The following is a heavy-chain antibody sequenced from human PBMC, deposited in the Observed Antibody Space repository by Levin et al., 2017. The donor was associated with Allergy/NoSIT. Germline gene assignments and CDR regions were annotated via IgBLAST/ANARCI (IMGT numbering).Heavy chain of an antibody. J-gene: IGHJ4*02. V-gene: IGHV3-23*01. CDR1: GFTFSSYA. D-gene: IGHD6-19*01. CDR3: AKGDSSGWYGNFDY. CDR2: ISGSGST. Sequence: SCAASGFTFSSYAMNWVRQAPGKGLKWVSAISGSGSTYNADSVKGRFTISRDNSKNTLYLQMNSLRAEDTAVYYCAKGDSSGWYGNFDYWGQGTLVTVSS.